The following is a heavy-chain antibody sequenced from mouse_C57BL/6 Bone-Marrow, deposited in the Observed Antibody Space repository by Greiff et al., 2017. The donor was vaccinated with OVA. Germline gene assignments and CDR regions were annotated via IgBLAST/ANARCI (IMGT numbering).Heavy chain of an antibody. Sequence: QQSGAELVRPGASVKLSCTASGFNIKDYYMHWVKQRPEQGLEWIGRIDPEDGDTEYAPKFQGKATMTADTSSNTAYLQLSSLTSEDTAVYYCTTYDYGSSYWYFDVWGTGTTVTVSS. CDR3: TTYDYGSSYWYFDV. V-gene: IGHV14-1*01. J-gene: IGHJ1*03. CDR2: IDPEDGDT. CDR1: GFNIKDYY. D-gene: IGHD1-1*01.